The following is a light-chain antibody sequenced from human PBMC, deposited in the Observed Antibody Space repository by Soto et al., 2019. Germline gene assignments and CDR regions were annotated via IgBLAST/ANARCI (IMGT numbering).Light chain of an antibody. Sequence: QSVLTQPPSASVSPGQRVIVSCSGSTSDIGTNAVNWFQHLPGTAPKLLIYTNNQRPSGVPDRFSGSKSGTSASLAISGLQSEDEADYYCATWHDSFYVFGTGTKLTVL. CDR3: ATWHDSFYV. CDR1: TSDIGTNA. J-gene: IGLJ1*01. V-gene: IGLV1-44*01. CDR2: TNN.